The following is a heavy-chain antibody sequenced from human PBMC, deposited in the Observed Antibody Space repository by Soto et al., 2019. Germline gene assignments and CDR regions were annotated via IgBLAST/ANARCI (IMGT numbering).Heavy chain of an antibody. J-gene: IGHJ6*02. D-gene: IGHD6-13*01. Sequence: QVQLVESGGGVVQPGRSLRLSCAASGFTFSSYAMHWVRQAPGKGLEWVAVISYDGSNKYYADSVKGRFTISRDNSKNTLYLQMNSLRAEDTAVYYCARDRWGIAHVWGQGTTVTVSS. CDR3: ARDRWGIAHV. CDR1: GFTFSSYA. CDR2: ISYDGSNK. V-gene: IGHV3-30-3*01.